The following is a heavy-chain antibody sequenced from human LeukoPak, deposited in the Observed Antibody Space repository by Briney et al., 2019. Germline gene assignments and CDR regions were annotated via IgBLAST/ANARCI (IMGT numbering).Heavy chain of an antibody. D-gene: IGHD6-13*01. Sequence: GASVKISCKASGYTFTSYAMNWVRQAPGQGLEWMGWINTNTGNPTYAQGFTGRFVFSLDTSVSTAYLQISSLKAEDTAVYYCARVGLYSSSWYGDYYYYYMDVWGKGTTVTVSS. CDR2: INTNTGNP. CDR1: GYTFTSYA. V-gene: IGHV7-4-1*02. J-gene: IGHJ6*03. CDR3: ARVGLYSSSWYGDYYYYYMDV.